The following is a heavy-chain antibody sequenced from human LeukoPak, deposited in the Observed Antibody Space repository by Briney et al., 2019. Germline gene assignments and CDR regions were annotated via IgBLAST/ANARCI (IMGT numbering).Heavy chain of an antibody. CDR3: ARDYYDVLDY. CDR2: ISSSSNYI. J-gene: IGHJ4*02. D-gene: IGHD3-22*01. Sequence: GGSLRLSCAASGFTFSSYSMNWVRQAPGKGLEWVSSISSSSNYIYYADSVKGRFTISRDNAKNSLYLQMDSLRAEDTAVCYCARDYYDVLDYWGQGTLVTVST. CDR1: GFTFSSYS. V-gene: IGHV3-21*01.